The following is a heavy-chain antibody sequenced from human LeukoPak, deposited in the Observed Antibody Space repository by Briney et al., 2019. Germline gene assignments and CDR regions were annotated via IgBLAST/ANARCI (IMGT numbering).Heavy chain of an antibody. CDR2: IKQDGSEK. V-gene: IGHV3-7*01. CDR1: GFTFSSYE. J-gene: IGHJ4*02. D-gene: IGHD3-9*01. Sequence: PGGSLRLSCAASGFTFSSYEMNWVRQAPGKGLEWVANIKQDGSEKYYVDSVKGRFTISRDNAKNSLYLQMNSLRAEDTAVYYCARARHDILTGYYMVTSHYFDYWGQGTLVTVSS. CDR3: ARARHDILTGYYMVTSHYFDY.